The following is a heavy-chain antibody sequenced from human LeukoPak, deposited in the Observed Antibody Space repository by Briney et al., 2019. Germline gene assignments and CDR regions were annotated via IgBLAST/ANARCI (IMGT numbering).Heavy chain of an antibody. V-gene: IGHV1-18*01. CDR3: ARVSYYDSSGYIY. Sequence: ASVKVSCKASGYTFTSYGISWVRRAPGQGLEWMGWISAYNGNTNYAQKLQGRVTMTTDTSTSTAYMELSSLGSEDTAVYYCARVSYYDSSGYIYWGQGTLVTVSS. CDR2: ISAYNGNT. CDR1: GYTFTSYG. J-gene: IGHJ4*02. D-gene: IGHD3-22*01.